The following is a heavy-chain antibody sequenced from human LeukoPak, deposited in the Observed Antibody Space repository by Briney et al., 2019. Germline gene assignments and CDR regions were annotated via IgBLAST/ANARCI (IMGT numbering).Heavy chain of an antibody. CDR2: IYYSGST. Sequence: SETLSLTCTVSGGSIRSYYWSWIRQPPGKGLEWIAYIYYSGSTNYNPSLKSRVTISVDTSKNQFSLKLSSVTAADTAVYYCARGVMVTRAFDIWGQGTMVTVSS. CDR3: ARGVMVTRAFDI. J-gene: IGHJ3*02. V-gene: IGHV4-59*01. CDR1: GGSIRSYY. D-gene: IGHD5-18*01.